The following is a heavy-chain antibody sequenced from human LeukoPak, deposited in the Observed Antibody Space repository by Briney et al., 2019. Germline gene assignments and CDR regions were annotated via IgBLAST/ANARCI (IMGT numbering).Heavy chain of an antibody. CDR3: AKTDCTSSSCYTIES. D-gene: IGHD2-2*02. CDR2: ISDSGGDT. CDR1: GFTFTNYA. V-gene: IGHV3-23*01. Sequence: PGGSLRLSCATSGFTFTNYAMSWVRQAPGRGLEWVSVISDSGGDTSYADSGKGRFTISRDNSKNTLYLQMNSLRAEDTAVYYCAKTDCTSSSCYTIESWGQGTLVTVSS. J-gene: IGHJ4*02.